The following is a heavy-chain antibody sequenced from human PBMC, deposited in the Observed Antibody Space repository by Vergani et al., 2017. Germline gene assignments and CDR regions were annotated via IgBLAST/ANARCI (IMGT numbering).Heavy chain of an antibody. CDR1: GFTFSSYA. CDR2: ISGSGGRT. D-gene: IGHD3-3*01. V-gene: IGHV3-23*01. J-gene: IGHJ4*01. CDR3: AKDQTIFGVVIVIDY. Sequence: EVQLLESGGGLVQPGGSLRLSCAASGFTFSSYAMSWVRQAPGKGLEWVSAISGSGGRTYYADSVKGRFTISRDNSKNTLYLQMNRLRAEDTAVYYCAKDQTIFGVVIVIDYWGHGTLVTVSS.